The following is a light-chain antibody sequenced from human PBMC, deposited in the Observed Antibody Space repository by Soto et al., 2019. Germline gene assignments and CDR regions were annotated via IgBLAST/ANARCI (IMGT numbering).Light chain of an antibody. CDR2: GAF. CDR1: QYISTK. V-gene: IGKV3-20*01. CDR3: QQYGDSSWT. J-gene: IGKJ1*01. Sequence: VLTQSPDSLSLSPGERATLSCRARQYISTKLAWYQQKPGQAPRLLFSGAFNRATDTPDRFSGSGSGTDFTLIISGVEAEDVAMYYCQQYGDSSWTFGQGTRVDFK.